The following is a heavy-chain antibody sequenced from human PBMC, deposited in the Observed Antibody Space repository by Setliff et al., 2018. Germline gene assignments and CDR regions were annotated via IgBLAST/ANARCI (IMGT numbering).Heavy chain of an antibody. V-gene: IGHV4-59*08. Sequence: PSETLSLTCIVSGGSINSYYWNWIRQPPGKGLGWIGEINHSGSTNYNPSLKSRVTISVDTSKNQFSLKLSSVTAADTAVYFCARSEMATTSFDIWGQGTMVT. CDR2: INHSGST. D-gene: IGHD1-1*01. J-gene: IGHJ3*02. CDR1: GGSINSYY. CDR3: ARSEMATTSFDI.